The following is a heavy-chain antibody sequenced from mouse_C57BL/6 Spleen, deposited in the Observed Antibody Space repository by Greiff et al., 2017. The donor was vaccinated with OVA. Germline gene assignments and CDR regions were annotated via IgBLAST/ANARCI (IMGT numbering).Heavy chain of an antibody. CDR2: IRNKANGYTT. J-gene: IGHJ4*01. D-gene: IGHD4-1*01. CDR3: ARYQTGYAMDY. CDR1: GFTFTDYY. V-gene: IGHV7-3*01. Sequence: EVQLQESGGGLVQPGGSLSLSCAASGFTFTDYYMSWVRQPPGKALEWLGFIRNKANGYTTEYSASVKGRFTISRDNSQSILYLQMNALRAEDSATYYCARYQTGYAMDYWGQGTSVTVSS.